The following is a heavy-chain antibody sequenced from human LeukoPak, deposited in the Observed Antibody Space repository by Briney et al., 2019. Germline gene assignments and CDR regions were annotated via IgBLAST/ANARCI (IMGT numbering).Heavy chain of an antibody. CDR1: GGSISSYY. CDR3: ARTTTVTTSVMYYFDY. V-gene: IGHV4-59*01. D-gene: IGHD4-11*01. CDR2: IYYSGST. Sequence: KPSETLSLTCTVSGGSISSYYWSWIRQPPGKGLEWIGYIYYSGSTNYNPSLKSRVTISVDTSKNQFSLKLSSVTAADTAVYYCARTTTVTTSVMYYFDYWGQGTLVTVST. J-gene: IGHJ4*02.